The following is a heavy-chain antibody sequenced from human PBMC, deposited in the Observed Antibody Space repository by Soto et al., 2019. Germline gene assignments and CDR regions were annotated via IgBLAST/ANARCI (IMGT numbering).Heavy chain of an antibody. J-gene: IGHJ6*02. V-gene: IGHV4-34*01. CDR2: INHSGST. CDR3: AGVGYGSGGSCSPHYGMDV. D-gene: IGHD2-15*01. CDR1: GGSFSGYY. Sequence: LSLTCAVYGGSFSGYYWSWIRQPPGKGLEWIGEINHSGSTNYNPSLKCRVTISVDTSKNQFSLKLSSVTAADTAVYYCAGVGYGSGGSCSPHYGMDVWGQGTTVTVSS.